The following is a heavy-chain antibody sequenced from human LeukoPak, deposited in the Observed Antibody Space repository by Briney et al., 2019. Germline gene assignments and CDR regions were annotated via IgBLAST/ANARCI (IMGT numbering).Heavy chain of an antibody. J-gene: IGHJ4*02. D-gene: IGHD3-10*01. CDR1: GFTFRNYV. Sequence: PGGSLRLSCAASGFTFRNYVIHWVRQAPGKGLGWVAVTSSDLNVKLYADSVKGRFTISRDNSRSTLYLQMNSLRPEDTAIYYCAREGYYGSGSPPSLYLDYWGQGTLVTVSS. CDR3: AREGYYGSGSPPSLYLDY. V-gene: IGHV3-30-3*01. CDR2: TSSDLNVK.